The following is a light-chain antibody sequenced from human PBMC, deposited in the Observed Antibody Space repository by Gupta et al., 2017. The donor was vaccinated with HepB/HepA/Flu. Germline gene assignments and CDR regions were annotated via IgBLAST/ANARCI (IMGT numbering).Light chain of an antibody. CDR1: QEISNY. CDR3: QQYNSFPVT. CDR2: AAS. Sequence: DIQLTQSPSSLSASVGDRVTITCQASQEISNYLDWYQQKPGKAPKLLIYAASTVESGVPSRFSGSGSGTEFTLTISSLQPEDFATYYCQQYNSFPVTFGGGTKVEIK. V-gene: IGKV1-9*01. J-gene: IGKJ4*01.